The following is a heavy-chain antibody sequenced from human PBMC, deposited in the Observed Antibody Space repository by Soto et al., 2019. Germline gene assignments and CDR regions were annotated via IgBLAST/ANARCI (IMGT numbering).Heavy chain of an antibody. V-gene: IGHV3-23*01. Sequence: EVQLLEAGGGLLQPGGSLRLSCTASGFTFSNYAMTWVRQAPGKGLEWVSTITGSGGGTYYADSVKGRFTISRDNSKNTLYLQLPKPRADDTALYYCAKEMIASTVSYFFDYWGHGTLVTVSS. J-gene: IGHJ4*01. CDR1: GFTFSNYA. D-gene: IGHD2-21*01. CDR2: ITGSGGGT. CDR3: AKEMIASTVSYFFDY.